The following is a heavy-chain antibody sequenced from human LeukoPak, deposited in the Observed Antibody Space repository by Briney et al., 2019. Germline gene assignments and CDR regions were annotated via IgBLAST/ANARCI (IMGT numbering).Heavy chain of an antibody. J-gene: IGHJ4*02. CDR2: ISYDGNNE. CDR3: ARDLSGYYDY. D-gene: IGHD3-22*01. V-gene: IGHV3-30*04. Sequence: PGGSLRLSCAASGFTFNTYTMHWLRQAPGTGLEWVAVISYDGNNEYYRESVKSRFTISRDNSKNTLYLQMNSLRAEDTAVYYCARDLSGYYDYWGQGTLVTVSS. CDR1: GFTFNTYT.